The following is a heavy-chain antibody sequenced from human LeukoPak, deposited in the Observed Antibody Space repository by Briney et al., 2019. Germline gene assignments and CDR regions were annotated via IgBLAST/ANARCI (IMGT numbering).Heavy chain of an antibody. CDR1: GFTFSSYA. J-gene: IGHJ4*02. Sequence: AGGSLRLSCAASGFTFSSYAMSWVRQAPGKGLEWVSAVSGSGGSTYYADSVKGRFTISRDNSKNTLYLQMNRLRAEDTAVYYCAKRSSGTTYYFDYWGQGTLVTVSS. CDR3: AKRSSGTTYYFDY. V-gene: IGHV3-23*01. CDR2: VSGSGGST. D-gene: IGHD1-1*01.